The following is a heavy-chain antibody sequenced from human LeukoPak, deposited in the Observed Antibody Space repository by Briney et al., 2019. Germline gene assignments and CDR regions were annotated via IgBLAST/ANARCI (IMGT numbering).Heavy chain of an antibody. CDR2: IYYSGST. J-gene: IGHJ6*03. V-gene: IGHV4-59*01. Sequence: SETLSLTCTVSGGSISSYYWSWTRQPPGKGLEWIGYIYYSGSTNYNPSLKSRVTISVDTSKNQFSLKLSSVTAADTAVYYCARSIHSSWYVGGFYYYYYMDVWGKGTRSPSP. CDR3: ARSIHSSWYVGGFYYYYYMDV. D-gene: IGHD6-13*01. CDR1: GGSISSYY.